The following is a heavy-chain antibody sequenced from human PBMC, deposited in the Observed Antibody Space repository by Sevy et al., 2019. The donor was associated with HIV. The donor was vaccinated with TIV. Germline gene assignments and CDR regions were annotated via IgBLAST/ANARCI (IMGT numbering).Heavy chain of an antibody. D-gene: IGHD2-8*01. J-gene: IGHJ6*02. CDR2: ISTSSSYI. Sequence: GGSLRLSCAASGFTFSSYSMNWVRQAPGKGLEWVSSISTSSSYIYYADSVKGRFTISRDKAKNSLYLQMNSLRAEETAVYYCARISCTNGVCFQGYYYYAMDVWGQGTTVTVSS. CDR3: ARISCTNGVCFQGYYYYAMDV. V-gene: IGHV3-21*01. CDR1: GFTFSSYS.